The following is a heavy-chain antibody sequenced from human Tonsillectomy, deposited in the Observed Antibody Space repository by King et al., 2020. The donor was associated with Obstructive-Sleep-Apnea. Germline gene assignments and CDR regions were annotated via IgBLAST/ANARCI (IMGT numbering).Heavy chain of an antibody. V-gene: IGHV4-59*01. Sequence: QLQESGPGLVKPSETLSLTCSVSGGSISRYYWSWIRQPPGKGLEWIGDIYHSGSTNYKPSLKRQVTISVDTSKNQFSLKVNSVTAADTAVYYCARVYIDFWSRFWGMDVWGRGTTVTVSS. D-gene: IGHD3-3*01. CDR1: GGSISRYY. CDR3: ARVYIDFWSRFWGMDV. J-gene: IGHJ6*02. CDR2: IYHSGST.